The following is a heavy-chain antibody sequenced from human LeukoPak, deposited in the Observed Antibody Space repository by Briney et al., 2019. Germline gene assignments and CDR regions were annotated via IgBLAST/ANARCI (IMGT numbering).Heavy chain of an antibody. CDR1: GFTFDDYA. V-gene: IGHV3-9*01. CDR2: ISWNSGSI. D-gene: IGHD3-10*01. Sequence: GRSLRLSCAASGFTFDDYAMHWVRQAPGKGLEWVSGISWNSGSIGYADSVKGRFTISRDNAKNSLYLQMNSLRAEDTAVYYCAKAHYYGSGSYRGAFDIWGQGTMVTVSS. J-gene: IGHJ3*02. CDR3: AKAHYYGSGSYRGAFDI.